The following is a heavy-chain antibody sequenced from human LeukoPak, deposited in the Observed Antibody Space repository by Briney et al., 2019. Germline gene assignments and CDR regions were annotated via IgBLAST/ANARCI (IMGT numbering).Heavy chain of an antibody. CDR1: GGSISSSSYY. J-gene: IGHJ4*02. Sequence: PSETLSLTCTVSGGSISSSSYYWGWIRQPPGKGLEWIGSIYYSGSTYYNPSLKSRVTISVDTSKNQFSLKLSSVTAADTAVYYCARVRGSGSYSLGPIDYWGQGTLVTVSS. D-gene: IGHD3-10*01. CDR3: ARVRGSGSYSLGPIDY. V-gene: IGHV4-39*07. CDR2: IYYSGST.